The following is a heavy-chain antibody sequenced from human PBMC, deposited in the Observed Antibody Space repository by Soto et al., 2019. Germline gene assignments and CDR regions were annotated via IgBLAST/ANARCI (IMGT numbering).Heavy chain of an antibody. Sequence: GESLKISCAASGFTFSNYAMSWVRQAPGEGLEWVSGISGSGGSTNYADSVKGRFTFSRDNSKNTLYLQMNSLRAEDTAVYYCAKSYQVLSPYYMDVWGKGTTVTVSS. V-gene: IGHV3-23*01. CDR3: AKSYQVLSPYYMDV. CDR1: GFTFSNYA. CDR2: ISGSGGST. J-gene: IGHJ6*03. D-gene: IGHD2-2*01.